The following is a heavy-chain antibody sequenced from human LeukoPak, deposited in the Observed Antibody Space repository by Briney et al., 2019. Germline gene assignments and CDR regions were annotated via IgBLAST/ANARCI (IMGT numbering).Heavy chain of an antibody. V-gene: IGHV3-9*01. Sequence: GRSLRLSCAASGFTFDDYAMHWVRQAPGKGLEWVSGISWNSGSIGYADSVKGRFTISRDNAKNSLYLQMNSLRAEDTALYYCAEARNWGYFDYWGQGTLVTVSS. CDR2: ISWNSGSI. D-gene: IGHD7-27*01. CDR3: AEARNWGYFDY. CDR1: GFTFDDYA. J-gene: IGHJ4*02.